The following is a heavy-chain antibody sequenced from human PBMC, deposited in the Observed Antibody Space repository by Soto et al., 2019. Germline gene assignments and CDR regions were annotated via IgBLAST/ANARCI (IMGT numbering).Heavy chain of an antibody. Sequence: SETLSLTCSVSGDSISSVDYFWAWIRQAPGQALEYIGYIYKSATTYYNPSFESRVAISLDTSKSQFSLNVTSVTAADTAVYFCARGRYCLTGRCFPNWFDSWGQGTLVTVSS. V-gene: IGHV4-30-4*01. J-gene: IGHJ5*01. CDR3: ARGRYCLTGRCFPNWFDS. CDR1: GDSISSVDYF. CDR2: IYKSATT. D-gene: IGHD2-15*01.